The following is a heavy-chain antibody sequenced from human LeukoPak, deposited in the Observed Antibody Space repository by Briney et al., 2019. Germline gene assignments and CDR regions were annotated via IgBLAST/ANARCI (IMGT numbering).Heavy chain of an antibody. J-gene: IGHJ6*02. V-gene: IGHV3-30*03. CDR2: ILYDGSNK. CDR1: GFTFSTYG. D-gene: IGHD5-24*01. CDR3: ARGHGLEMATVRLYYYGMDV. Sequence: GGSLRLSCAASGFTFSTYGVHWVRQAPGKGLEWVAVILYDGSNKFYADSVKGRFTISRDNSKNALYLQMNSLRAEDTAVYYCARGHGLEMATVRLYYYGMDVWGQGTAVTVSS.